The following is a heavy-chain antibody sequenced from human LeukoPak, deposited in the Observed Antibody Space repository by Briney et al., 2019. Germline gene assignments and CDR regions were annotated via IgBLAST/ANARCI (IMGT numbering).Heavy chain of an antibody. CDR1: GYTFTSYA. CDR2: INTNTWNP. D-gene: IGHD3-16*02. V-gene: IGHV7-4-1*02. Sequence: GASVKLSCKASGYTFTSYAMNWVRQAPGQGLEWMGWINTNTWNPAYAQGFTGRFAFSLATSVSTAYLQISSLEADDTAVYYCARAYQPLGGLSFPDYWGQGTLVTVSS. CDR3: ARAYQPLGGLSFPDY. J-gene: IGHJ4*02.